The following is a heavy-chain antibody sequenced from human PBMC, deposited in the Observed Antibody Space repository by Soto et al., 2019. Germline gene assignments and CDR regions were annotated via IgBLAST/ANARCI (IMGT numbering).Heavy chain of an antibody. Sequence: GASVKVSCKASGYTFTSYYMHWVRQAPGQGLEWMGIINPSGGSTSYAQRFQGRVTMTRDTSTSTVYMELSSLRSEDTAVYYCAAAQVDTAMVYYYGMDVWGQGTTVTVSS. CDR2: INPSGGST. J-gene: IGHJ6*02. CDR1: GYTFTSYY. CDR3: AAAQVDTAMVYYYGMDV. V-gene: IGHV1-46*01. D-gene: IGHD5-18*01.